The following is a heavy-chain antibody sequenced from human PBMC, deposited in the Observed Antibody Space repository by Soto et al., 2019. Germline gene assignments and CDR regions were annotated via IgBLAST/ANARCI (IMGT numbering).Heavy chain of an antibody. Sequence: GESLKISCKGSGYSFTSYWIGWVRQMPGKGLEWMGIIYPGDSDTRYSPSFQGQVTISADKSISTAYLQWSSLKASDTAMYYCARHGRSKWVYYYYGMDVWGQGTTVTVSS. V-gene: IGHV5-51*01. CDR1: GYSFTSYW. J-gene: IGHJ6*02. D-gene: IGHD1-26*01. CDR3: ARHGRSKWVYYYYGMDV. CDR2: IYPGDSDT.